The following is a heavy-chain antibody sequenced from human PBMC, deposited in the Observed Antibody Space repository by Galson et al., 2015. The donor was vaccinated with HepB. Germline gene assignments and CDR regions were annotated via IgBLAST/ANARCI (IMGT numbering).Heavy chain of an antibody. D-gene: IGHD3-22*01. J-gene: IGHJ5*02. CDR1: GDSMRTYY. V-gene: IGHV4-59*01. Sequence: ETLSLTCSVSGDSMRTYYWSWVRQTPDKRLEWIGHVYHTGSTNYHPSIQSRVTISVDTPNNQFSLEVNSVTAADTATYLCARSHYYQSSGWRYNWFDPWGQGALVTVSS. CDR3: ARSHYYQSSGWRYNWFDP. CDR2: VYHTGST.